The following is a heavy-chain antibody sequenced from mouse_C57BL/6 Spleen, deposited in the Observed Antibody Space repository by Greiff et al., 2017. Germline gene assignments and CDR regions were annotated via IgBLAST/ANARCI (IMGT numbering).Heavy chain of an antibody. CDR2: FYPGSGSI. CDR3: ARHAVYYGSSHWYFDV. D-gene: IGHD1-1*01. Sequence: QVQLKESGAELVKPGASVKLSCKASGYTFTEYTIHWVKQRSGQGLEWIGWFYPGSGSIKYNEKFKDKATLTADKSSSTVYMELSRLTSEDSAVYFCARHAVYYGSSHWYFDVWGTGTTVTVSS. V-gene: IGHV1-62-2*01. CDR1: GYTFTEYT. J-gene: IGHJ1*03.